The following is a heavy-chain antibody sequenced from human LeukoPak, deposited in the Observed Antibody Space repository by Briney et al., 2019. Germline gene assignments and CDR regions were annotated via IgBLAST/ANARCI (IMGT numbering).Heavy chain of an antibody. CDR3: ARDRELGY. J-gene: IGHJ4*02. CDR1: GVSINNYY. CDR2: SYQRGST. V-gene: IGHV4-59*01. Sequence: SETLSLTCTVSGVSINNYYWSWIRQSPGRALEWIRWSYQRGSTSYNPSLKSRVAISVDTSKNQFSLRLSSVTAADTAVYYCARDRELGYWGQGTLVIVSS. D-gene: IGHD1-26*01.